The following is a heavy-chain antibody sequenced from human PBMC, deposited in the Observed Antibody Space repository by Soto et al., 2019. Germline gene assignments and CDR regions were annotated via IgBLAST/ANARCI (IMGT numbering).Heavy chain of an antibody. Sequence: QVQLVQSGAEVKKPGSSVKVSCKASGGTFSSYAISWVRQAPGQGLEWMGGIIPIFGTANYAQKFQGRVTITADESTSTAYMELSSLRCEDTAVYYCARDHDFWSGYYSSYYYYYYGMDVWGQGPTVTVSS. CDR3: ARDHDFWSGYYSSYYYYYYGMDV. CDR1: GGTFSSYA. CDR2: IIPIFGTA. J-gene: IGHJ6*02. V-gene: IGHV1-69*01. D-gene: IGHD3-3*01.